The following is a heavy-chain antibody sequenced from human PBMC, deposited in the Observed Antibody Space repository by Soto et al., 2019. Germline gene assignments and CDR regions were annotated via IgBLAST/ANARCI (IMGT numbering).Heavy chain of an antibody. J-gene: IGHJ4*02. CDR2: ISYDGSNK. CDR1: GFTFSSYA. V-gene: IGHV3-30-3*01. D-gene: IGHD1-26*01. CDR3: AGSVGATY. Sequence: QVQLVESGGGVVQPGRSLRLSCAASGFTFSSYAMHWVRQAPGKGLEWVAVISYDGSNKYYADSVKGRFTISRDNSKNTLYLKMNSLSAEDTAVYYCAGSVGATYWGQGTLVTVSS.